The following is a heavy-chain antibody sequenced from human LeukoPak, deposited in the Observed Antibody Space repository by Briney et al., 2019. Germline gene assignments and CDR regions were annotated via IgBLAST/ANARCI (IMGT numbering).Heavy chain of an antibody. CDR3: ARPAVSGGDGFDI. V-gene: IGHV4-59*08. Sequence: SETLSLTYTVSGSSISSYYWSWIRQPPGKGLEWIGYIYYSGTTNYNPSLKSRVTISVDTSKNQFSLKLSSVTAADTAVYYCARPAVSGGDGFDIWGQGTMVTVSS. D-gene: IGHD6-19*01. J-gene: IGHJ3*02. CDR1: GSSISSYY. CDR2: IYYSGTT.